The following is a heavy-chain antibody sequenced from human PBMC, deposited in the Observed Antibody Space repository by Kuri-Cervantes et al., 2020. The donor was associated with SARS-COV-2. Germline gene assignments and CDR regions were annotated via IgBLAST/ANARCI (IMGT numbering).Heavy chain of an antibody. V-gene: IGHV3-30-3*01. D-gene: IGHD3-22*01. CDR2: ISYDGSNK. CDR1: GFTFSGYA. CDR3: ARDSYYDSPGH. J-gene: IGHJ4*02. Sequence: LSLTCAASGFTFSGYAMHWVRQAPGKGLEWVAVISYDGSNKYYADSVKGRFTISRDNSKNTLYLQMNSLRAEDTAVYYCARDSYYDSPGHWGQGTLVTVSS.